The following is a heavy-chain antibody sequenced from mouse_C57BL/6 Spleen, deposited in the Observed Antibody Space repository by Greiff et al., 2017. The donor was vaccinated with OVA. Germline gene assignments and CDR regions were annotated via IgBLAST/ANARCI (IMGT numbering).Heavy chain of an antibody. CDR2: ISGGGGNT. V-gene: IGHV5-9*04. CDR3: ARHVAMDY. Sequence: EVHLVESGGGLVKPGGSLKLSCAASGFTFSSYTMSWVRQTPEQRLEWVATISGGGGNTCYPDSVKGRFTISRDNAKNTLYLQMSSLRSEDTAVYYCARHVAMDYWGQGTSVTVSS. CDR1: GFTFSSYT. J-gene: IGHJ4*01.